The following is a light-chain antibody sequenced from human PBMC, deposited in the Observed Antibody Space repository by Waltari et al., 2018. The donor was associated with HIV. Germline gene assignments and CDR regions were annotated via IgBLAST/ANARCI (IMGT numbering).Light chain of an antibody. CDR2: GAS. Sequence: DIQMTQSPSSLSAYVGDRVTITCRASQNITKYLNWYQQRPGKAPNLLIFGASTLQIGVPSRIRGSGSGTNFTLTITNLQPEDIATYFCQQSYTSLPYTFGPGTRLEIK. J-gene: IGKJ2*01. CDR1: QNITKY. CDR3: QQSYTSLPYT. V-gene: IGKV1-39*01.